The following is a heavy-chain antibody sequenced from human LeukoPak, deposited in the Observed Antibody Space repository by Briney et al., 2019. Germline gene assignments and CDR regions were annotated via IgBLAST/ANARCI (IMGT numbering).Heavy chain of an antibody. CDR2: IYYSGST. CDR3: AVAGAAFLDY. V-gene: IGHV4-30-4*08. CDR1: GGSISSGGYY. J-gene: IGHJ4*02. Sequence: SETLSLTCTVSGGSISSGGYYWSWIRQPPGKGLEWIGYIYYSGSTYYNPSLKSRVTISVDTSKNQFSLKLSSVTAADTAVYYCAVAGAAFLDYWGQGTLVTVSS. D-gene: IGHD5-12*01.